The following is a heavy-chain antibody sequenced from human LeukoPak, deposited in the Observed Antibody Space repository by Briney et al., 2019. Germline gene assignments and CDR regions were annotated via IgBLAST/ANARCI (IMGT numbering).Heavy chain of an antibody. D-gene: IGHD3-22*01. CDR3: ARDGARDYYDSSGHFDY. V-gene: IGHV3-30-3*01. CDR1: RFTFSSYA. Sequence: GRSLRLSCAASRFTFSSYAMHWVRQAPGKGLEWVAVISYDGSNKYYADSVKGRFTISRDNSKNTLYLQMNSLRAEDTAVYYCARDGARDYYDSSGHFDYWGQGTLVTVSS. J-gene: IGHJ4*02. CDR2: ISYDGSNK.